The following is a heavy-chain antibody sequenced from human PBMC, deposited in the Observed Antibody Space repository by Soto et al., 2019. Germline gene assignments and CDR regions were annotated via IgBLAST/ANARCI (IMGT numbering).Heavy chain of an antibody. CDR3: ARDQALDYYDSSGYYYSDAFDI. CDR1: GFTFSSYS. Sequence: GGSLRLSCAASGFTFSSYSMNWVRQAPGKGLEWVSSISSSSSYIYYADSVKGRFTISRDNAKNSLYLQMNSLRAEDTAVYYCARDQALDYYDSSGYYYSDAFDIWGQGTMVTVSS. J-gene: IGHJ3*02. CDR2: ISSSSSYI. D-gene: IGHD3-22*01. V-gene: IGHV3-21*01.